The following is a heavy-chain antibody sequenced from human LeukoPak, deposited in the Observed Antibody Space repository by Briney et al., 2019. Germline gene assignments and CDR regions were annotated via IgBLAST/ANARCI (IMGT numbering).Heavy chain of an antibody. CDR2: ISGSVGST. V-gene: IGHV3-23*01. Sequence: GGSLRLSCAASGFTFSGYAMSWVRQAPGKGREWVSAISGSVGSTYYADSVKGRFTISRDNSKNTLYLQMNSLRAEDTAVYYCAKWRYFDWGYFDYWGQGTLVTVSS. CDR3: AKWRYFDWGYFDY. D-gene: IGHD3-9*01. CDR1: GFTFSGYA. J-gene: IGHJ4*02.